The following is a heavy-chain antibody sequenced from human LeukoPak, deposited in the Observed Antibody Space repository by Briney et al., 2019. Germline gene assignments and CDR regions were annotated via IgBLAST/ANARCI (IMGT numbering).Heavy chain of an antibody. CDR1: GYTFTSYY. J-gene: IGHJ6*02. CDR3: ARDLGSAAAMDYNMDV. Sequence: GASVKVSCKASGYTFTSYYIHWVRQAPGQGLEWMGVINANGGNKDYAQKFQGRITLTRDMSTSTVYMDLSSLRIQDTAVYYCARDLGSAAAMDYNMDVWGQGTTVIVSS. V-gene: IGHV1-46*01. D-gene: IGHD6-13*01. CDR2: INANGGNK.